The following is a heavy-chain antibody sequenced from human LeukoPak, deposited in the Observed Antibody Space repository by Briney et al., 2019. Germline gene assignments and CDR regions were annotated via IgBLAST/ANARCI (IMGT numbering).Heavy chain of an antibody. CDR3: ARFSRFTGYNWFDP. CDR1: GGSFSGYY. D-gene: IGHD3-3*01. CDR2: INHSGST. J-gene: IGHJ5*02. Sequence: PSETLSLTCAVYGGSFSGYYWSWIRQPPGKGLEWIGEINHSGSTNYNPSLKSRVTISVDTSKNQFSLKLSSVTAADTAVYYCARFSRFTGYNWFDPWCQGTLVTVSS. V-gene: IGHV4-34*01.